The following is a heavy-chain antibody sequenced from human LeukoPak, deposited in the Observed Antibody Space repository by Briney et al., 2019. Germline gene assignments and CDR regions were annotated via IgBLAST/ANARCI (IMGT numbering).Heavy chain of an antibody. D-gene: IGHD6-13*01. J-gene: IGHJ4*02. CDR3: GRDPSRIAAAATYFDY. CDR1: GDSVSSNSAA. V-gene: IGHV6-1*01. CDR2: TYYRSKWYN. Sequence: SQTLSLTCAISGDSVSSNSAAWNWIRQSPSRGLEWLGRTYYRSKWYNDYAVSVKSRITINPDTSKNQFSLQLNSVTPEDTAVYYCGRDPSRIAAAATYFDYWGQGTLVTVSS.